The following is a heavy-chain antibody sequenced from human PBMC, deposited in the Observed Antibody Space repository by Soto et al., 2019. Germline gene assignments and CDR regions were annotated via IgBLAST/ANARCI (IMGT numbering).Heavy chain of an antibody. CDR1: GYTFTSYG. V-gene: IGHV1-18*01. J-gene: IGHJ3*01. CDR2: ISAYNGNT. CDR3: ARHEYSSSSDAFDV. Sequence: ASVKVSCKASGYTFTSYGISWVRQAPGQELEWMGWISAYNGNTNYAQKLQGRVTMTTDTSTSTAYMELRSLRSDDTAVYYCARHEYSSSSDAFDVWGQGTMVTVSS. D-gene: IGHD6-6*01.